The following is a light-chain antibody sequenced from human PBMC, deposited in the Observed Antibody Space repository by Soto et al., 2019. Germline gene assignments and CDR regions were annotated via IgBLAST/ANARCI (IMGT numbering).Light chain of an antibody. CDR1: SSDVGGYNY. CDR3: ISYTSSSIDYV. J-gene: IGLJ1*01. CDR2: EVS. Sequence: QSALTQPASVSGSPGQSITISCTGTSSDVGGYNYVSWYQQHPGKAPKLMIYEVSNRPSGVSNRFSGSKSGNTASLTISGLQAEDEADYYCISYTSSSIDYVFGTGTKVTV. V-gene: IGLV2-14*01.